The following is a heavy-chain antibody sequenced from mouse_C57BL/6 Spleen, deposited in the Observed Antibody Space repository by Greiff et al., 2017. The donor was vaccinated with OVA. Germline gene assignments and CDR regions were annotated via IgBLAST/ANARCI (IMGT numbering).Heavy chain of an antibody. D-gene: IGHD1-1*01. V-gene: IGHV1-76*01. CDR3: ARSGYYGSEGFAY. CDR1: GYTFTDYY. Sequence: VQLQESGAELVRPGASVKLSCKASGYTFTDYYINWVKQRPGQGLEWIARIYPGSGNTYYNEKFKGKATLTAEKSSSTAYMQLSSLTSEDSAVYFCARSGYYGSEGFAYWGQGTLVTVSA. J-gene: IGHJ3*01. CDR2: IYPGSGNT.